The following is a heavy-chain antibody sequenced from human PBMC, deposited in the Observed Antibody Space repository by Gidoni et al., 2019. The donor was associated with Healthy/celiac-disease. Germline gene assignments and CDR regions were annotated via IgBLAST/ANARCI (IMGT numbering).Heavy chain of an antibody. CDR2: ISGSGGST. V-gene: IGHV3-23*01. J-gene: IGHJ4*02. CDR1: GFTFRSYG. D-gene: IGHD6-13*01. Sequence: EVQLLESGGGLLQPGGSLRRYCAAFGFTFRSYGMSWVREAPGKGLEGVSAISGSGGSTYYADSVKGRFTISRDNSKNTLYLQMNSLRAEDTAVYYCAKDEIAAAGWAIDHWGQGTLVTVSS. CDR3: AKDEIAAAGWAIDH.